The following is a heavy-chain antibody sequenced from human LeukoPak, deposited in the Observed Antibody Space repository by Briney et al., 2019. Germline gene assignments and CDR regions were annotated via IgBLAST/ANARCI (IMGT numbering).Heavy chain of an antibody. D-gene: IGHD6-13*01. V-gene: IGHV1-58*01. Sequence: SVKVSCKASGFTFTSSAVQWVRQARGQRLEWIGWIVVGSGNTNYAQRFQERVTITRDMSTSTAYMELSSLGSEDTAVYYCAAAGASTWYSSSYYFDYWGQGTLVTVSS. J-gene: IGHJ4*02. CDR3: AAAGASTWYSSSYYFDY. CDR2: IVVGSGNT. CDR1: GFTFTSSA.